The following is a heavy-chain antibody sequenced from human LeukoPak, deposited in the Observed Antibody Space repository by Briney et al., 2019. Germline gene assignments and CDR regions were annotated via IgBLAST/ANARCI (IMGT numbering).Heavy chain of an antibody. Sequence: PGGSLRLSCAASGFTFNSYAMSWVRQAPGKGLEWVSSLSGSGGNKYYAGSVKGRFTISRDNSKNTLYLQITSLRAEDTALYYCAKDDSYYGSGSYHAYWGQGILVTVSS. V-gene: IGHV3-23*01. D-gene: IGHD3-10*01. J-gene: IGHJ4*02. CDR1: GFTFNSYA. CDR3: AKDDSYYGSGSYHAY. CDR2: LSGSGGNK.